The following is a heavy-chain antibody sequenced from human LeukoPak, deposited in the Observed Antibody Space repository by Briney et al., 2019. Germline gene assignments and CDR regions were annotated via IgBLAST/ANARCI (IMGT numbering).Heavy chain of an antibody. D-gene: IGHD3-10*01. Sequence: GGSLRLSCAASGFTFSSYAMHWVRQAPGKGLEWVAVISYDGSNKYYADSVKGRFTISRDNSKNTLYLQMNSLRAEDTAVYYCARDLINMVRGVIALGYWGQGTLVTVSS. V-gene: IGHV3-30-3*01. J-gene: IGHJ4*02. CDR3: ARDLINMVRGVIALGY. CDR1: GFTFSSYA. CDR2: ISYDGSNK.